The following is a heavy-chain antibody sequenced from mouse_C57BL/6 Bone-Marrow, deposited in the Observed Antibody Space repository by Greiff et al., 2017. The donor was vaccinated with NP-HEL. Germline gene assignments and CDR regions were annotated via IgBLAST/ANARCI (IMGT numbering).Heavy chain of an antibody. D-gene: IGHD1-1*01. CDR2: IDPEDGDT. J-gene: IGHJ1*03. V-gene: IGHV14-1*01. CDR1: GFNIKDYY. CDR3: TLTYYYGSRGWYFDV. Sequence: VHVKQSGAELVRPGASVKLSCTASGFNIKDYYMHWVKQRPEQGLEWIGRIDPEDGDTEYAPKFQGKATMTADTSSNTAYLQLSSLTSEDTAVYYCTLTYYYGSRGWYFDVWGTGTTVTVSS.